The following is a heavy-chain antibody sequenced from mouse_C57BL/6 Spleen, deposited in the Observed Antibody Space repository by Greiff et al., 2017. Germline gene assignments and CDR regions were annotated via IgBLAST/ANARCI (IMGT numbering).Heavy chain of an antibody. J-gene: IGHJ2*01. Sequence: QVQLQQPGAELVRPGSSVKLSCKASGYTFTSYWMHWVKQRPIQGLEWIGNIDPSDSETHYNQKFKDKATLTVDKSSSTAYMQLSSLTSEDSAVYYCAHGAYYSNYGGVYFDYWGQGTTLTVSS. CDR3: AHGAYYSNYGGVYFDY. D-gene: IGHD2-5*01. CDR1: GYTFTSYW. CDR2: IDPSDSET. V-gene: IGHV1-52*01.